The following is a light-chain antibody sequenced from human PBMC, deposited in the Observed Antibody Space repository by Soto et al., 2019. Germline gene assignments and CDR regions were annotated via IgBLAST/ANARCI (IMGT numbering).Light chain of an antibody. CDR1: QNIRKS. Sequence: DIQMTQAPSSLSASVGDRVNITCRASQNIRKSLNWYQQKPGKAPKLRISSTSSLQSGVPSRFSGSGSGTDFTLTISSLQPEDFASYYCQQSYSTPSITFGQGTRLEI. V-gene: IGKV1-39*01. CDR2: STS. J-gene: IGKJ5*01. CDR3: QQSYSTPSIT.